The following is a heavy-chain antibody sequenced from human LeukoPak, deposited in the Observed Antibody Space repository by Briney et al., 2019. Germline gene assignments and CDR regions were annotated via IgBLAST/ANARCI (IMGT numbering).Heavy chain of an antibody. V-gene: IGHV4-4*02. J-gene: IGHJ4*02. CDR3: AREGGPYRPLNY. Sequence: SGTLSLTCGVSSGSISSTNWWTWVRQPPGEGLEWIGEVHLSGRTNYNPSLESRVTMSVGMSENHISLKLTSVTAADTAVYYCAREGGPYRPLNYSGQGTLVTVSS. CDR1: SGSISSTNW. CDR2: VHLSGRT.